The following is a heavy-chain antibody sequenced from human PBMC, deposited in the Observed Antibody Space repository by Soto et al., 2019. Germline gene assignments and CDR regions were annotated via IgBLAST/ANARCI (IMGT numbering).Heavy chain of an antibody. D-gene: IGHD3-22*01. V-gene: IGHV4-30-4*01. CDR2: IYYSGST. CDR3: ARDLGYYDSSGSYFDY. CDR1: GGSISSGDYY. J-gene: IGHJ4*02. Sequence: SETLSLTCTVSGGSISSGDYYWSWIRHPPGKGLEWIGYIYYSGSTYYNPSLKSRVTISVDTSKNQFSLKLSSVTAADAAVYYCARDLGYYDSSGSYFDYWGQGTLITFSS.